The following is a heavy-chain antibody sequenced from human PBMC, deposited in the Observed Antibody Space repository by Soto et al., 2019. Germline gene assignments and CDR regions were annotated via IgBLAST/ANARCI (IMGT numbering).Heavy chain of an antibody. J-gene: IGHJ4*02. V-gene: IGHV3-11*01. CDR3: ARDRYSSGWHPSDY. Sequence: GGSLRLSCAASGFTFSDYYMSWIRQAPGKGLEWVSYISSSGTTIYYADSVKGRFTISRDNAKSSLYLQMNSLRAEDTAVYYCARDRYSSGWHPSDYWGQGTLVTVSS. CDR1: GFTFSDYY. D-gene: IGHD6-19*01. CDR2: ISSSGTTI.